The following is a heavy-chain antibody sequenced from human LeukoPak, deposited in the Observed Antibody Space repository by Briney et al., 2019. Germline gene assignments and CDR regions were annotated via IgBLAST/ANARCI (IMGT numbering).Heavy chain of an antibody. Sequence: GGSLRLSCAAFGFTFKIYTMNWVRQAPGKGLEWLSSISYSGDNRGGNTYYADSVRGRFSISRDTSQNTVFLQMSSLRVDDTAAYYCVGTFTVFGVVATIAWGQGTLVTVSS. V-gene: IGHV3-23*01. J-gene: IGHJ4*02. CDR2: ISYSGDNRGGNT. D-gene: IGHD3-3*01. CDR3: VGTFTVFGVVATIA. CDR1: GFTFKIYT.